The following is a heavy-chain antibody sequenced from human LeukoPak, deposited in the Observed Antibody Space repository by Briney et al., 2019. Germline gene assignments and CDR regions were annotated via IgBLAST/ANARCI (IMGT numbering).Heavy chain of an antibody. J-gene: IGHJ4*02. Sequence: PGGSLRLSCAASGLTFSGYWVHWVRQAPGKGLVWVSRINGDGSSTSYADSVKGRFTISRDNAKNTLYLQMNSLGAEDTAVYYCARARNCSSGTCYKDYWGQGTLVTVSS. CDR1: GLTFSGYW. V-gene: IGHV3-74*01. D-gene: IGHD2-15*01. CDR2: INGDGSST. CDR3: ARARNCSSGTCYKDY.